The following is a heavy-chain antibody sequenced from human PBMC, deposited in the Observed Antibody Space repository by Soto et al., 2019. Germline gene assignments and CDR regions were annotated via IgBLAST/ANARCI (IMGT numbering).Heavy chain of an antibody. D-gene: IGHD3-3*01. CDR1: GFTFSSYA. Sequence: EVQLLESGGGLVQPGGSLRLSCAASGFTFSSYAMSWVRQAPGKGLEWVSAISGSGGSTYYADSVKGRFTISRDNSKHTLYLQMNSLRAEDTAVYYCAKPRIPIFGVSDYFDYWGQGTLVTVSS. J-gene: IGHJ4*02. CDR3: AKPRIPIFGVSDYFDY. V-gene: IGHV3-23*01. CDR2: ISGSGGST.